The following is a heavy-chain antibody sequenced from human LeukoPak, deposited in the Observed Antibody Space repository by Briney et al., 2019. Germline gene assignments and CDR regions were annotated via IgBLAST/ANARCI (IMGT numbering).Heavy chain of an antibody. V-gene: IGHV3-23*01. D-gene: IGHD5-18*01. J-gene: IGHJ4*02. CDR1: GFAFSGYA. CDR3: AKVAEYSYNERVDY. CDR2: ISGSGGST. Sequence: PGGSLRLSCAASGFAFSGYAMSWVRQAPGKGLEWVSAISGSGGSTYYADSVEGRFTISRDNSKNTLYLQMNSLRAEDTAVYYCAKVAEYSYNERVDYWGQGTLVTVSS.